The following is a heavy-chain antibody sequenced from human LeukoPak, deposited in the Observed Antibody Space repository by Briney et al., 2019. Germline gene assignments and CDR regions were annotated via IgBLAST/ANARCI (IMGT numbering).Heavy chain of an antibody. CDR2: IYNSGSN. CDR3: PTRGY. Sequence: SETLSLTCTVSGGSISRDYWQWIRQPPGKGLEWIGYIYNSGSNNYNPSLKSRVTISIDTSKNQSSLKLTSVAAADTAVYYCPTRGYWGQGTLVTVSS. V-gene: IGHV4-59*08. D-gene: IGHD3-10*01. J-gene: IGHJ4*02. CDR1: GGSISRDY.